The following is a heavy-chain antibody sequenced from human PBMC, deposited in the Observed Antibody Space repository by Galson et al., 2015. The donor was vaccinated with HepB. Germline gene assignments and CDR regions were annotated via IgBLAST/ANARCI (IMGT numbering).Heavy chain of an antibody. Sequence: SLRLSCAASGFTFTSYNMNCVRQAPGKGLEWVSSIRSSSTYIYYADSVKGRFTISRDNAKNSLYLQMNSLRAEDTAVYYCAKDGWDDYSSYYFDYWGQGTLVTVSS. CDR3: AKDGWDDYSSYYFDY. D-gene: IGHD4-11*01. CDR1: GFTFTSYN. V-gene: IGHV3-21*01. CDR2: IRSSSTYI. J-gene: IGHJ4*02.